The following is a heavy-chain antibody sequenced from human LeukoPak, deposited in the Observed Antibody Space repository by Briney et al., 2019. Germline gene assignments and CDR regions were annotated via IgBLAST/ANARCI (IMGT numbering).Heavy chain of an antibody. CDR3: TKRTPEYSSSWCLDY. Sequence: PGGSLRLSCAASGFTFSSYGKQWVRQAPGKGLQWVAFIRYDGSNKYYADSMKGRFTISRDNSKNTLYLQMNSLRAEDTAIYYCTKRTPEYSSSWCLDYWGQGTLVTVSS. V-gene: IGHV3-30*02. CDR1: GFTFSSYG. D-gene: IGHD6-13*01. CDR2: IRYDGSNK. J-gene: IGHJ4*02.